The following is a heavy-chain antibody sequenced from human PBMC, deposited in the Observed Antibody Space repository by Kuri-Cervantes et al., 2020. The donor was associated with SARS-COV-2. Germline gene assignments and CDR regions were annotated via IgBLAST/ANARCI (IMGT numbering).Heavy chain of an antibody. D-gene: IGHD3-3*01. V-gene: IGHV3-23*01. CDR2: ISGSGGST. CDR3: VRDHDFWSGYSTGPLDY. J-gene: IGHJ4*02. Sequence: ETLSLTCAASGFTFSSYAMSWVRQAPGKGLEWVSAISGSGGSTYYADSVKGRFTISRDNSKNTLHLQMNSLRAEDTAIYYCVRDHDFWSGYSTGPLDYWGQGTLVTVSS. CDR1: GFTFSSYA.